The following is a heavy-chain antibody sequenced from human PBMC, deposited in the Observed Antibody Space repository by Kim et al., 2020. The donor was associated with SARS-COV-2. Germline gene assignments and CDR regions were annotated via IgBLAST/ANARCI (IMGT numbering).Heavy chain of an antibody. CDR3: AKDSKRAYLYCSGGSCYHEEWFDP. V-gene: IGHV3-30*18. J-gene: IGHJ5*02. CDR1: GFTFSSYG. D-gene: IGHD2-15*01. Sequence: GGSLRLSCAASGFTFSSYGMHWVRQAPGKGLEWVAVISYDGSNKYYADSVKGRFTISRDNSKNTLYLQMNSLRAEDTAVYYCAKDSKRAYLYCSGGSCYHEEWFDPWGQGTLVTVSS. CDR2: ISYDGSNK.